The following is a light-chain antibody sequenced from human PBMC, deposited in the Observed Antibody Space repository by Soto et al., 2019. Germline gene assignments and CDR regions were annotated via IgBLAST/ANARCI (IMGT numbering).Light chain of an antibody. Sequence: EIVLTQSPATLCLSPGERATLSCRASQSVSRNLAWYQQKPGQAPRLLIYDASNRATGIPARFSGSGSVTDFTLTISSLEPEDFAVYYCQQRGNWATFGPGTKVDIK. CDR1: QSVSRN. CDR2: DAS. CDR3: QQRGNWAT. J-gene: IGKJ3*01. V-gene: IGKV3-11*01.